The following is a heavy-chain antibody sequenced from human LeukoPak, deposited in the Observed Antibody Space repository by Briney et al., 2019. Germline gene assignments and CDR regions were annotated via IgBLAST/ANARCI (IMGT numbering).Heavy chain of an antibody. CDR2: ISAYNGNT. D-gene: IGHD6-6*01. Sequence: GASVKVSCKASGYTFTSYGISWVRQAPGQGLEWMGWISAYNGNTNYAQKLQGRVTMTTDTSTSTAYMELRSLRSDDTAVYYCARDKVRYSSSSPYGYWGQGTLVTVSS. J-gene: IGHJ4*02. CDR1: GYTFTSYG. V-gene: IGHV1-18*01. CDR3: ARDKVRYSSSSPYGY.